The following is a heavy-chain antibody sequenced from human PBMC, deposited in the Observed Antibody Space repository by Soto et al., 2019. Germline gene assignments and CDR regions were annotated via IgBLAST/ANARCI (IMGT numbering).Heavy chain of an antibody. J-gene: IGHJ3*02. CDR3: AKDLGHGGRGAFDI. D-gene: IGHD7-27*01. CDR2: ISYDGSNK. V-gene: IGHV3-30*18. Sequence: QVQLVESGGGVVQPGRSLRLSCSASGFTFSSYGMHWVRQAPGKGLEWVALISYDGSNKYYADSVKGRFTISRDNSNNTLYLQMNSLRTADTAVYYCAKDLGHGGRGAFDIWGQGTMVTVSS. CDR1: GFTFSSYG.